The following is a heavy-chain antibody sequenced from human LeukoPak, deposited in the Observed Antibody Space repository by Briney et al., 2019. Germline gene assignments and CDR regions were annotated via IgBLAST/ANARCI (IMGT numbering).Heavy chain of an antibody. V-gene: IGHV5-51*01. Sequence: GESLKISCKGSGYSFTSYWIGWVRQMPGKGLEWMGIIYPGDSATRYSPSFQGQVTISAEQSISTAYLQWSSLKASDTAMYYCARGGYNSPDAFDIWGQGTMVTVSS. J-gene: IGHJ3*02. CDR2: IYPGDSAT. CDR1: GYSFTSYW. D-gene: IGHD5-24*01. CDR3: ARGGYNSPDAFDI.